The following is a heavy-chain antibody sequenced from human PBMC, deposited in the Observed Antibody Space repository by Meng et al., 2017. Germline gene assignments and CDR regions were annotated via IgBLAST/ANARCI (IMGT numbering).Heavy chain of an antibody. V-gene: IGHV7-4-1*02. J-gene: IGHJ4*02. CDR3: ARDSEAADY. Sequence: QVQLVQSGSELKKPGASVRISCKASGYTFTTYGMNWVRQAPGQGLEWMGWINTNTGKPTYAQGLTGRFVFSLDTSVSTAYLQISSLKAEDTAVYYCARDSEAADYWGRGTLVTVSS. D-gene: IGHD6-25*01. CDR2: INTNTGKP. CDR1: GYTFTTYG.